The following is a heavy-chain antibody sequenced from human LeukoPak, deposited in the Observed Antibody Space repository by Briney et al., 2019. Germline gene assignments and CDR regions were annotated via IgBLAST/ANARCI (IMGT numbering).Heavy chain of an antibody. D-gene: IGHD3-9*01. V-gene: IGHV1-2*02. CDR1: GYTFTGYC. Sequence: ASVKVSCKASGYTFTGYCMHWVRQAPGQGLEWMGWINPNSGGTNYAQKFQGRVTMTRDTSISTAYMELSRLRSDDTAVYYCAREVRTYYDILTGYSPAHYFDYWGQGTLVTVSS. CDR2: INPNSGGT. CDR3: AREVRTYYDILTGYSPAHYFDY. J-gene: IGHJ4*02.